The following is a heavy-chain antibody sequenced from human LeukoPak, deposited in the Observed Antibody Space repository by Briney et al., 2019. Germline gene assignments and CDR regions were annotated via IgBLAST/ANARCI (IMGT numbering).Heavy chain of an antibody. J-gene: IGHJ4*02. Sequence: GGSLRLSCAASGFSFNTYDMHWVRQPPGEGLEWVSAISTAGDTYYPGSVKGRFTISRGNAKNSLYLQMNSLRAEDTAVYYCARDRSGYYDSSGYPENYFDYWGQGTLVTVSS. CDR3: ARDRSGYYDSSGYPENYFDY. CDR1: GFSFNTYD. D-gene: IGHD3-22*01. V-gene: IGHV3-13*01. CDR2: ISTAGDT.